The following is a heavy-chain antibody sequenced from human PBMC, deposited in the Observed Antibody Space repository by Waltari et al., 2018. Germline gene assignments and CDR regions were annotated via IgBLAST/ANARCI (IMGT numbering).Heavy chain of an antibody. D-gene: IGHD6-13*01. V-gene: IGHV4-34*01. J-gene: IGHJ2*01. Sequence: QVQLQQWGAGLLKPSETLSLTCAVYGGSFSGYYWSWIRQPPGKGLEWIGEIKHSGSTNYNPSLKSRVTISVDTSKNQFSLKLSSVTAADTAVYYCARKVGYSSSWYWYFDLWGRGTLVTVSS. CDR3: ARKVGYSSSWYWYFDL. CDR1: GGSFSGYY. CDR2: IKHSGST.